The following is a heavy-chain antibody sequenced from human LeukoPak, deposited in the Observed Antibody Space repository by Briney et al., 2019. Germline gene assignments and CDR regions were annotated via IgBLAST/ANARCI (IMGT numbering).Heavy chain of an antibody. V-gene: IGHV3-48*03. CDR3: ATAYSGYYTYYFDY. D-gene: IGHD3-22*01. Sequence: GGSLRLSCAASGFTFSTYEMNWVRQAPGKGLEWVSYISTGGSIIYYADSVKGRFTISRDNAQNSLYLQMNSLRAVDTAVYYCATAYSGYYTYYFDYWGQGTLVTVSS. CDR2: ISTGGSII. CDR1: GFTFSTYE. J-gene: IGHJ4*02.